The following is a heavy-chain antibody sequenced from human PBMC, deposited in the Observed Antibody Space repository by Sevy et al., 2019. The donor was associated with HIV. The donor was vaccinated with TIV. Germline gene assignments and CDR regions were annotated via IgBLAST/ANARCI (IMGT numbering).Heavy chain of an antibody. CDR3: ARDTRGSSYFDY. Sequence: SETLSLTCTVSGRSISSYYWSWIRQPPGKGLEWIGYIYYSGSTNYNPSLKSRVTISVDTSKNQFSLKLSSVTAADTAVYYCARDTRGSSYFDYWGQGTLVTVSS. CDR1: GRSISSYY. J-gene: IGHJ4*02. D-gene: IGHD1-26*01. V-gene: IGHV4-59*01. CDR2: IYYSGST.